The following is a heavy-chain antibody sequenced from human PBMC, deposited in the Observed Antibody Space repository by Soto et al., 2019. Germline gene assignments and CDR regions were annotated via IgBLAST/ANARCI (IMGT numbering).Heavy chain of an antibody. CDR1: GFTFSTNA. CDR2: ISGNSATT. CDR3: LNDNNWDDPG. J-gene: IGHJ4*02. V-gene: IGHV3-23*01. Sequence: EVQLLESGGGLVQPGGSLRLSCAASGFTFSTNAMTWVRQAPGKGLEWVSIISGNSATTYYADSVKGRFTVSRDNSKNTLYLQMNSLRGEDTAIYYCLNDNNWDDPGWGQGTLVTVSS. D-gene: IGHD1-1*01.